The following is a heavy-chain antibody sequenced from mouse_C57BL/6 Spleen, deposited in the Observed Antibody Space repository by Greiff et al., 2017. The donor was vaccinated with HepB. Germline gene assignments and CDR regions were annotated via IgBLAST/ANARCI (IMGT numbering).Heavy chain of an antibody. CDR2: ISSGSSTI. J-gene: IGHJ3*01. D-gene: IGHD2-4*01. CDR1: GFTFSDYG. V-gene: IGHV5-17*01. Sequence: EVHLVESGGGLVKPGGSLKLSCAASGFTFSDYGMHWVRQAPEKGLEWVAYISSGSSTIYYADTVKGRFTISRDNAKNTLFLQMTSLRSEDTAMYYCARRNYDYDVTFAYWGQGTLVTVSA. CDR3: ARRNYDYDVTFAY.